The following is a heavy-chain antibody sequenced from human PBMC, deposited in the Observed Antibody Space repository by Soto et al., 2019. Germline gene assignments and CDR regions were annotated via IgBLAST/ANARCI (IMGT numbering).Heavy chain of an antibody. D-gene: IGHD2-15*01. CDR3: ARYFSGLLDY. Sequence: PGGSLRLSCVASGFTFSNYGMHWVRQAPGKGLEWVAVIWSDGSNRYYADSVKGRVTISRDNSKNTLYLQMDSLRAEDTAVYYCARYFSGLLDYWGQGTLVTVSS. CDR2: IWSDGSNR. J-gene: IGHJ4*02. V-gene: IGHV3-33*01. CDR1: GFTFSNYG.